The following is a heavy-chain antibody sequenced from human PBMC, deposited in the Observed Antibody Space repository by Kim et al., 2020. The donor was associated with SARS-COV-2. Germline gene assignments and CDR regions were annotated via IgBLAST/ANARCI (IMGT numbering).Heavy chain of an antibody. CDR1: GFTFTGYA. J-gene: IGHJ4*02. Sequence: GGSLRLSCTTSGFTFTGYAMSWVRQAPGKGLEWVSSIDRSDGTTYYVDSVKGRFTISRDNSKNTLYLQMNSLRADDTAVYYCMKGGWGWIWDHWGQGTRVTVSS. V-gene: IGHV3-23*01. D-gene: IGHD2-2*03. CDR3: MKGGWGWIWDH. CDR2: IDRSDGTT.